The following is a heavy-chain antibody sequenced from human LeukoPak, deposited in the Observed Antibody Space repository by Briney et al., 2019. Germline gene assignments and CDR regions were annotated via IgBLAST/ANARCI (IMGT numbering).Heavy chain of an antibody. J-gene: IGHJ4*02. D-gene: IGHD2-2*01. CDR3: AKVPAAATGGFDY. Sequence: GSLRLSCAASGFTFSDYYMSWIRQAPGKGLEWVSYISSSGSTIYYADSVKGRFTISRDNSKNTLYLQMNSLRAEDTAVYYCAKVPAAATGGFDYWGQGTLVTVSS. V-gene: IGHV3-11*04. CDR1: GFTFSDYY. CDR2: ISSSGSTI.